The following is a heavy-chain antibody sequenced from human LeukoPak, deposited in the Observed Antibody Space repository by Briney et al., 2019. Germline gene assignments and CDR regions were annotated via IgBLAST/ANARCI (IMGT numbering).Heavy chain of an antibody. V-gene: IGHV4-59*01. CDR3: ASSGSGYDYDNYYYYYMDV. CDR1: GGPISSYY. Sequence: SETQSLTCTVSGGPISSYYWSWIRQPPGKGLEWIGYIYYSGSTNYNPSLKSRVTISVDTSKNQFSLKLSSVTAADTAVYYCASSGSGYDYDNYYYYYMDVWGKGTTVTVSS. CDR2: IYYSGST. D-gene: IGHD5-12*01. J-gene: IGHJ6*03.